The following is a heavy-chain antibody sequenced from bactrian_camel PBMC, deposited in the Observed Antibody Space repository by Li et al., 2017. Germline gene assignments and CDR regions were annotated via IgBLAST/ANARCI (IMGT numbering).Heavy chain of an antibody. Sequence: HVQLVESGGGSVEAGGSLRLSCAASGYAISSVCMGWFRQAPGKEREEVAIIDGYSSIFYTDSVKGRFTISKDSAKNILYLQMNSLKAEDTAMYYCAVFRLRRGGDYCEYPIAAGDFGYWGLGTQVTVS. CDR1: GYAISSVC. J-gene: IGHJ6*01. CDR2: IIDGYSSI. V-gene: IGHV3S1*01. CDR3: AVFRLRRGGDYCEYPIAAGDFGY. D-gene: IGHD2*01.